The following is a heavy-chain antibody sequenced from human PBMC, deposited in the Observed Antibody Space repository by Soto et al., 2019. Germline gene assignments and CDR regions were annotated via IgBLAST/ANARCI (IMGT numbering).Heavy chain of an antibody. CDR3: ARGGGYSYGTPLDY. CDR2: LYSDYTT. Sequence: LRLSCAASGFPVSSNYMSWVRQAPGKGLEWVSVLYSDYTTYYADSVKGRFTISRDDSKNTLFLQMNSLRAEDTAVYYCARGGGYSYGTPLDYWGQGTLVTVSS. CDR1: GFPVSSNY. D-gene: IGHD5-18*01. V-gene: IGHV3-53*01. J-gene: IGHJ4*02.